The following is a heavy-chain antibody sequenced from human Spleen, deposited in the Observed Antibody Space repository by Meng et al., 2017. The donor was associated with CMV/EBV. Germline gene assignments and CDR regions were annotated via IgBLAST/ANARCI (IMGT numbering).Heavy chain of an antibody. D-gene: IGHD2-2*02. CDR3: EKDDCSSTTYYTRPYYYCGMDV. Sequence: GESLKISCAASGFTFDDYAMHWVRQVPGKGLEWVSLIRWDGGNTYYADSVKGRFTISRDNSKNSLYLEMNSLRPEDTALSYREKDDCSSTTYYTRPYYYCGMDVWGRGTTVTVSS. V-gene: IGHV3-43D*03. J-gene: IGHJ6*02. CDR1: GFTFDDYA. CDR2: IRWDGGNT.